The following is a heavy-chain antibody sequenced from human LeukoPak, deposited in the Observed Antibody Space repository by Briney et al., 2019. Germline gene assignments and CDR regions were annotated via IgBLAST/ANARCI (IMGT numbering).Heavy chain of an antibody. D-gene: IGHD4-17*01. V-gene: IGHV1-69*13. CDR1: RGTFSSYA. Sequence: SVKVSCKASRGTFSSYAINWVRQAPGQGLEWMGGIIPIFGTANYAQKFQGRVTITADESTSTAYMELSSLRSEDTAVYYCARVANGDSWFDPWGQGTLITVSS. J-gene: IGHJ5*02. CDR3: ARVANGDSWFDP. CDR2: IIPIFGTA.